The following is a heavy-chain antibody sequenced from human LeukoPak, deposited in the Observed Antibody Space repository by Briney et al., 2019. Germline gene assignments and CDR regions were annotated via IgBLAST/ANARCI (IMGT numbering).Heavy chain of an antibody. D-gene: IGHD1-26*01. V-gene: IGHV3-30*02. CDR2: IWYGGSNK. J-gene: IGHJ4*02. Sequence: GGSLRLSCAASGFTFSSYAMSWVRQAPGKGLEWVAVIWYGGSNKYYADSVKGRFTISRDNSKNTLYLQMNSLRAEDTAVYYCAKDRTYSGSYDVDYWGQGTLVTVSS. CDR3: AKDRTYSGSYDVDY. CDR1: GFTFSSYA.